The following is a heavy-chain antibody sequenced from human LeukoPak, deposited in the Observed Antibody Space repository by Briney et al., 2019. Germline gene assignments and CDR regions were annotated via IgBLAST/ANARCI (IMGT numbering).Heavy chain of an antibody. CDR3: ARGPFMNFDY. CDR1: GGSISSSSYY. V-gene: IGHV4-39*01. CDR2: IYYSGST. J-gene: IGHJ4*02. D-gene: IGHD3-16*01. Sequence: SETLSLTCTVSGGSISSSSYYWGWIRQSPGKGLEWIGSIYYSGSTYYNPSLKSRATISVDTSKNQFSLKLSSVTAADTAVYYCARGPFMNFDYWGQGTLVTVSS.